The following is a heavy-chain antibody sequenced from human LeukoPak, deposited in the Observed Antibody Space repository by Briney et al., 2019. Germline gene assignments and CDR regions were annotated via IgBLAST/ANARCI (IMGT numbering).Heavy chain of an antibody. CDR3: AKDPAAVGVPAGDWFDP. D-gene: IGHD2-2*01. J-gene: IGHJ5*02. CDR2: ISGSGGST. CDR1: GFTFSSYA. V-gene: IGHV3-23*01. Sequence: GGSLRLSCAASGFTFSSYAMSWVRQAPGKGLEWVSAISGSGGSTYYADSVKGRFTISRDNSKNTLYLQMNSLRAEDTAVYYCAKDPAAVGVPAGDWFDPWGQGTLVTVSS.